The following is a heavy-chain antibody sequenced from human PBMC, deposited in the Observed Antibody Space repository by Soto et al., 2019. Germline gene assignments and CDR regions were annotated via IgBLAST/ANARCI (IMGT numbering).Heavy chain of an antibody. CDR2: IYYSGTT. D-gene: IGHD1-26*01. CDR1: GGSISGYY. V-gene: IGHV4-59*01. CDR3: ASSGSFGGFDWYYFDY. Sequence: SETLSLTCTVSGGSISGYYWSWIRQPPGKGLEWIGYIYYSGTTNYNPSLMSRVTISVDTSKNQFSLKLSSVTAADTAVYYCASSGSFGGFDWYYFDYWGQGTLVTVSS. J-gene: IGHJ4*02.